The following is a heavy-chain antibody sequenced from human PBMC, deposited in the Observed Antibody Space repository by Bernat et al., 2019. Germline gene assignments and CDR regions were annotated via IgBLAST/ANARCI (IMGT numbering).Heavy chain of an antibody. Sequence: QLQLQESGSGLVKPSQTLSLTCAVSGGSISSGGYSWSWIRQPPGKGLEWIGYIYHSGSTYYNPSLKSRVTISVDRSKNQFSRKLSYVTATDTAVYYCAKAGLDSETDDAFEIWDQRTMVTVTS. CDR1: GGSISSGGYS. CDR3: AKAGLDSETDDAFEI. CDR2: IYHSGST. J-gene: IGHJ3*02. D-gene: IGHD3/OR15-3a*01. V-gene: IGHV4-30-2*01.